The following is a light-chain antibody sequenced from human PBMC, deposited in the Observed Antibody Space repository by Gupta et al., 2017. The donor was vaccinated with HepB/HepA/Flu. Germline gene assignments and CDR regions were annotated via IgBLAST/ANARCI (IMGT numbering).Light chain of an antibody. CDR1: HGISRS. Sequence: DIQMIKSPSSVSASVGDKVTITCRASHGISRSLVWYQQKPGKAPKVLIYPPSTLQSGVPSRFSGSGSGTDFTLTISSLQPEDFAAYYCQQANSFPFTFGQGTRLEIK. J-gene: IGKJ5*01. CDR3: QQANSFPFT. CDR2: PPS. V-gene: IGKV1-12*01.